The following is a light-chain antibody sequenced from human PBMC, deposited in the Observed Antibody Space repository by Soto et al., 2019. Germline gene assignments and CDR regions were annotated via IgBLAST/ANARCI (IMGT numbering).Light chain of an antibody. CDR1: QSVTSSY. CDR3: QQYGTSLSWT. J-gene: IGKJ1*01. Sequence: ECVLMQAPAVLSLSPGERATLSCRASQSVTSSYLTWYQQKPGQAPRLLIYGASSRAAGIPDRFSGSGSGTDFTLTINRLEPEDFAVYYCQQYGTSLSWTFGQGTKVDIK. V-gene: IGKV3-20*01. CDR2: GAS.